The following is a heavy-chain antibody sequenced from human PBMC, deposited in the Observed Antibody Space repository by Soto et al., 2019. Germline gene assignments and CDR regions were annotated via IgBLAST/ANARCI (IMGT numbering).Heavy chain of an antibody. CDR1: GFSLSTTGVG. V-gene: IGHV2-5*01. J-gene: IGHJ4*02. Sequence: QITLKESGPTLVKPTQTLTLTCTFSGFSLSTTGVGVSWIRQPPGKALEWLALIYWHDDKRYSPSLKNSLTNTRDPAKIRVVLTLTKRNPLNTSTYYCDGRGGEEVGLYYFDYWGRGALVTFS. D-gene: IGHD3-16*01. CDR3: DGRGGEEVGLYYFDY. CDR2: IYWHDDK.